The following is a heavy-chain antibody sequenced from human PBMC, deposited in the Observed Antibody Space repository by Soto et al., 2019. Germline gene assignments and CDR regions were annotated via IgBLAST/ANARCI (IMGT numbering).Heavy chain of an antibody. J-gene: IGHJ6*02. Sequence: ASVKISCEASGGNFSIYAISWVRQAPGQGLEWMGGIIPIFGTANYAQKFQGRVTIPADESTSTAYMELSSLRSEDTAVYYCASLRRWELLGRHYGMDVWGQVTTLTASS. D-gene: IGHD1-26*01. V-gene: IGHV1-69*13. CDR1: GGNFSIYA. CDR2: IIPIFGTA. CDR3: ASLRRWELLGRHYGMDV.